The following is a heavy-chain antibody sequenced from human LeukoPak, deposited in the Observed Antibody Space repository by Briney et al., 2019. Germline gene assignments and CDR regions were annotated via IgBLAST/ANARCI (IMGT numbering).Heavy chain of an antibody. CDR3: ARETYYYGSGNLRYYYYGMDV. D-gene: IGHD3-10*01. CDR2: ISAYYGNT. CDR1: GYTFTSYG. V-gene: IGHV1-18*04. J-gene: IGHJ6*04. Sequence: ASVKVSCKASGYTFTSYGISWVRQAPGQGLEWMGWISAYYGNTNYAQKLQGRVTMTTDTSTSTAYMELRSLRSDDTAVYYCARETYYYGSGNLRYYYYGMDVWGKGTTVTVSS.